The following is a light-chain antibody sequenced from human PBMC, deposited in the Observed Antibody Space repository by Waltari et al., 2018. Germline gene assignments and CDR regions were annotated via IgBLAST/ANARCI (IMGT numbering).Light chain of an antibody. V-gene: IGLV1-47*02. CDR1: SSNIGSNY. CDR3: AVWDNSLSSGL. CDR2: YSN. J-gene: IGLJ2*01. Sequence: QSVLTQPPSASGAPGQSVTISCSGSSSNIGSNYVYWYQQLPGTAPKLLIYYSNQRPSGVPDRFSCSKSGTSASLAITGLRSEDEADYYCAVWDNSLSSGLFGGGTRLTVL.